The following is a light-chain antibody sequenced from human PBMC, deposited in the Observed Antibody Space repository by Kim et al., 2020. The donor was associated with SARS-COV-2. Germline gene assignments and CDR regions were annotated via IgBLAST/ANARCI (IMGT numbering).Light chain of an antibody. J-gene: IGKJ1*01. CDR2: AAS. Sequence: DIQMTQSPSTLSASVGDRVTITCRASQSISTWLAWYQQKPGKAPKLLIYAASTLQRGVPSRFSGSGSGTQFTFTISSLQPDDFATYYCQQYDVYATFGQGTKVDIK. CDR1: QSISTW. CDR3: QQYDVYAT. V-gene: IGKV1-5*03.